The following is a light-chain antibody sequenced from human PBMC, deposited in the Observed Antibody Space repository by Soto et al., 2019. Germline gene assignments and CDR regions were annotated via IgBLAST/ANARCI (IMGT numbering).Light chain of an antibody. CDR2: GAS. J-gene: IGKJ1*01. CDR3: QQSYSTPPWT. V-gene: IGKV3-15*01. Sequence: EIVMTQSPATLSVSPGERATLSCRASQSVSSKLAWYQQKPGQAPRLLIYGASTRATGIPARFSGSGSGTEFTLTISSLQSEDFATYYCQQSYSTPPWTFGQGTKVEIK. CDR1: QSVSSK.